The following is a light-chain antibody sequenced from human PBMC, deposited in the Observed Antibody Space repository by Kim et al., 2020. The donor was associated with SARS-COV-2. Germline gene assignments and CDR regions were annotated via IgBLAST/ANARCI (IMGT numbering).Light chain of an antibody. CDR2: AVS. CDR1: ESVSNSF. Sequence: SPGERAPLSCRASESVSNSFLAWYQQKPGQAPRLLIYAVSTRTTGVPGRFSGSGSGTQFTLTISRLEPEDFAVYYCQQYGDPPQTFGQGTKVDIK. J-gene: IGKJ1*01. CDR3: QQYGDPPQT. V-gene: IGKV3-20*01.